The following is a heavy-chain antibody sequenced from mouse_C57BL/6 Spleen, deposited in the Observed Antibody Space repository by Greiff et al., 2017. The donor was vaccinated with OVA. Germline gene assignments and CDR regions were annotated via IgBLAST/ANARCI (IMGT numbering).Heavy chain of an antibody. Sequence: QVQLKQSGAELVRPGASVTLSCKASGYTFTDYEMHWVKQTPVHGLEWLGAIDPDTGGTASNQKFKGKAILTADKYSITAYMELRSLTSEDAAVYYFTRAGGRGFAYWGQGTLVTVSA. CDR2: IDPDTGGT. CDR1: GYTFTDYE. V-gene: IGHV1-15*01. D-gene: IGHD1-1*02. CDR3: TRAGGRGFAY. J-gene: IGHJ3*01.